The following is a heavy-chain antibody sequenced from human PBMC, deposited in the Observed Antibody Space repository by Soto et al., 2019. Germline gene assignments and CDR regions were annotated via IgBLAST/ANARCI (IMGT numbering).Heavy chain of an antibody. D-gene: IGHD6-6*01. V-gene: IGHV3-30-3*02. Sequence: GGSLRLSCAASGFTFSSYAMHWVRQAPGKGLEWVAVISYDGSNKYYADSVKGRFTISRDNSKNTLYLQMNSLRAEDTAVYYCVKWPWGSSPHDAFDIWGQGTMVTVSS. J-gene: IGHJ3*02. CDR1: GFTFSSYA. CDR2: ISYDGSNK. CDR3: VKWPWGSSPHDAFDI.